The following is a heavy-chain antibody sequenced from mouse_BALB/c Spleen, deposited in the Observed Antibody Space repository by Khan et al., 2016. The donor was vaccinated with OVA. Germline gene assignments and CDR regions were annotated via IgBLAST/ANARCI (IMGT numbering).Heavy chain of an antibody. V-gene: IGHV1S22*01. CDR3: TRWTYFAMDY. CDR1: GYRFTSYW. CDR2: IYPGSGST. Sequence: LQQPGSELVRPGASVKLSCKASGYRFTSYWMHWVKQRPGQGLEWIGNIYPGSGSTKYDEKFESKATLTVDTSSSTVYMQLSSLTSEDSAVYYCTRWTYFAMDYWGQGTSVTVSS. J-gene: IGHJ4*01.